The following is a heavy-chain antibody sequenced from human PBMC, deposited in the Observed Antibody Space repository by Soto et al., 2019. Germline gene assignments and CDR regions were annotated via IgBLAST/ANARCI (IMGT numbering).Heavy chain of an antibody. CDR2: ITDNGGTT. CDR3: AKGYSSSSGSGYYFDY. Sequence: GGSLRLSCAASGFTFSSYAMSWVRQAPGKGLEWVSAITDNGGTTYYADSVKGRFTISRDNAKNSLYLQMNSLRAEDTALYYCAKGYSSSSGSGYYFDYWGQGTLVTVSS. CDR1: GFTFSSYA. D-gene: IGHD6-6*01. V-gene: IGHV3-23*01. J-gene: IGHJ4*02.